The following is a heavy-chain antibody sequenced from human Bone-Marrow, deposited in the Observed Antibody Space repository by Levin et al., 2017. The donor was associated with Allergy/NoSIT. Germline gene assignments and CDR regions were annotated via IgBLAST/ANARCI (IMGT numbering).Heavy chain of an antibody. D-gene: IGHD2-8*02. CDR3: ARDKKSGTDRYYGVDV. CDR1: GDIFSSYA. J-gene: IGHJ6*02. Sequence: KISCKASGDIFSSYAFNWVRQAPGQGLEWMGRIIPILDIAHYAQKFQGRVTITADKSTTTVHMELGSLRFDDTGVYYCARDKKSGTDRYYGVDVWGQGTTVIVSS. V-gene: IGHV1-69*04. CDR2: IIPILDIA.